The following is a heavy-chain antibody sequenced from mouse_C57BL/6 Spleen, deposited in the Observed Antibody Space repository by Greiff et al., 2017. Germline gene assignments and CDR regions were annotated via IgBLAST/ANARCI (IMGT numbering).Heavy chain of an antibody. CDR3: ARTSYGSSSFDY. J-gene: IGHJ2*01. V-gene: IGHV1-69*01. CDR2: IDPSDSYT. CDR1: GYTFTSYW. Sequence: VQLQQPGAELVMPGASVQLSCKASGYTFTSYWMHWVKQRPGQGLEWIGEIDPSDSYTNYNQKFQGKSTLTVDKSSSAAYMQLSSLTSEDSAVYYCARTSYGSSSFDYWGQGTTLTVSS. D-gene: IGHD1-1*01.